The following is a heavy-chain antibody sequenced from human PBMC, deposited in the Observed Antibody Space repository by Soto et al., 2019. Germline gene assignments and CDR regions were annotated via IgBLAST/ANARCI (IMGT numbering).Heavy chain of an antibody. CDR1: GYSFTSYW. CDR3: TRPGIFYYYGMDV. CDR2: IDPSDSYT. V-gene: IGHV5-10-1*01. D-gene: IGHD6-13*01. Sequence: GESLKISCKGSGYSFTSYWISWVRQMPGKGLEWMGRIDPSDSYTNYSPSFQGHVTISADKSISTAYLQWSSRKASDTAMYYSTRPGIFYYYGMDVWGQGTTVTVSS. J-gene: IGHJ6*02.